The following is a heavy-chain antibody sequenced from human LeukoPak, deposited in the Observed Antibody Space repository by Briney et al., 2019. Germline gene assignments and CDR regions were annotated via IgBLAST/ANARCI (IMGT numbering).Heavy chain of an antibody. Sequence: GASVEVSCKASGYTFTSYDINWVRQATGQGLEWMGWMNPNSGNTGYAQKFQGRVTITRNSSITTAYMELSSLRSEDTAVYYCARGHYESSGYYYGSYYYYYMDVWGKGTTVTVSS. J-gene: IGHJ6*03. CDR1: GYTFTSYD. D-gene: IGHD3-22*01. V-gene: IGHV1-8*03. CDR3: ARGHYESSGYYYGSYYYYYMDV. CDR2: MNPNSGNT.